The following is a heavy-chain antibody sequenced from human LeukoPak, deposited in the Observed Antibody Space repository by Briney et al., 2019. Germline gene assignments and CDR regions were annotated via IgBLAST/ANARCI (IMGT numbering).Heavy chain of an antibody. CDR3: ARSIGYGAS. J-gene: IGHJ5*02. Sequence: LPGGSLRLSCAASGFTFSSSWMHWVRPAAGKGLEWVSHVSTDGSTTAFADSVKGRFTISRDNAKNTVYLQMNSLRAEDTAVYYCARSIGYGASWGQGTLVTVSS. V-gene: IGHV3-74*01. CDR2: VSTDGSTT. CDR1: GFTFSSSW. D-gene: IGHD5-18*01.